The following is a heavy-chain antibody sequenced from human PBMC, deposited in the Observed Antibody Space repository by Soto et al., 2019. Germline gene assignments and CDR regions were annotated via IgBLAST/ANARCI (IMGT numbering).Heavy chain of an antibody. CDR1: GYTFTSYG. D-gene: IGHD2-8*01. Sequence: ASVKVSCKASGYTFTSYGISWVRQAPGQGLEWMGWISAYNGNTNYAQKLQGRVTMTTDTSTSTAYMELRSLRSDGTAVYYCARTSSVLMVYAYFDYWGQGTLVTVSS. V-gene: IGHV1-18*01. CDR2: ISAYNGNT. J-gene: IGHJ4*02. CDR3: ARTSSVLMVYAYFDY.